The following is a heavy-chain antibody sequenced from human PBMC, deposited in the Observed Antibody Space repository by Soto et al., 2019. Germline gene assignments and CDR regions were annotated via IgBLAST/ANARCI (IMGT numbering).Heavy chain of an antibody. CDR2: IYYSGST. Sequence: SETLSLTCTVSGGSTSSGDYYWSWIRQPPGKGLEWIGYIYYSGSTYYNPSLKSRVTISVDTSKNQFSLKLSSVTAADTAVYYCARDKRGVNGDYGDYYYYGMDVWGQGTTVTVSS. J-gene: IGHJ6*02. V-gene: IGHV4-30-4*01. D-gene: IGHD4-17*01. CDR3: ARDKRGVNGDYGDYYYYGMDV. CDR1: GGSTSSGDYY.